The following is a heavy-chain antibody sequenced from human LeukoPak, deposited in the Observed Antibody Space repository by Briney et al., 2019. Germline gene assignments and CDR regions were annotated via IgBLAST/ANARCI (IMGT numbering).Heavy chain of an antibody. D-gene: IGHD2-2*01. CDR1: GFSLSTGGVG. J-gene: IGHJ5*02. CDR2: IYWDDDK. V-gene: IGHV2-5*02. CDR3: AREWVVVPAASSWFDP. Sequence: SGPTLVKPTQTLTLTCTFSGFSLSTGGVGVGWIRQLPGKALEWLALIYWDDDKRYSPSLKSRLTITKDTSKDQVVLTMTNMDPVDTATYYCAREWVVVPAASSWFDPWGQGTLVTVSS.